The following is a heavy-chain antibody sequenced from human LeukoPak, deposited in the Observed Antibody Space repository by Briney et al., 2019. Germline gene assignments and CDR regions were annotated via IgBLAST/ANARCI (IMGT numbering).Heavy chain of an antibody. CDR2: ISAYNGNT. J-gene: IGHJ4*02. Sequence: ASVKVSCKASGYTFTTYGISWVRPAPGQGVEWMARISAYNGNTNYAQKLQGRVTMTRDTSTSKAYMLLRSLRSEDTAVSYCARGLSQFGELSDSSSYWGQGTLVTVSS. CDR3: ARGLSQFGELSDSSSY. V-gene: IGHV1-18*01. D-gene: IGHD3-10*01. CDR1: GYTFTTYG.